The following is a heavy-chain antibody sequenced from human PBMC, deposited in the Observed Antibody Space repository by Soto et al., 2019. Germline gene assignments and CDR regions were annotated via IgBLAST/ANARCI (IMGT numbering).Heavy chain of an antibody. CDR1: GSSISNDNW. J-gene: IGHJ4*02. CDR3: ATKDNGKYFFDS. V-gene: IGHV4-28*01. D-gene: IGHD1-26*01. Sequence: NPSETLSLTCVVSGSSISNDNWLVWILQPPGRGLEWIGYIHHTGYTYSNPALKSRLTMSVDTSKNQFSLRLSSVTAVDTAVYYCATKDNGKYFFDSWGQGALVTVSS. CDR2: IHHTGYT.